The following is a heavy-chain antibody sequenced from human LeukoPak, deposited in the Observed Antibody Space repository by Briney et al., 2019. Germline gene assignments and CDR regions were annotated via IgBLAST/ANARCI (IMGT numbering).Heavy chain of an antibody. CDR2: IDWNGGST. D-gene: IGHD3-3*01. CDR1: DFAFDGHG. J-gene: IGHJ6*03. CDR3: ARGGRLGVVYYYYYYLDV. V-gene: IGHV3-20*04. Sequence: PGGSLRLSCAASDFAFDGHGMSWVRQAPGKGLEWVCSIDWNGGSTAYADPEKGRFILSRENAKNSLYLQMYSLRAEDTALYYCARGGRLGVVYYYYYYLDVWGKGTTVTVSS.